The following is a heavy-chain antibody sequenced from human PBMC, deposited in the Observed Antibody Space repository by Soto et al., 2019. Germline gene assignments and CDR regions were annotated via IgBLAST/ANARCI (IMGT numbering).Heavy chain of an antibody. J-gene: IGHJ4*02. CDR3: ARARTSSAVDFDY. CDR1: GGSISSYY. Sequence: SETLSLTCTVSGGSISSYYWSWIRQPPGNGLEWIAYIYYTGNTNYNPSLKSRVTISVDTSKNQFSLKLTSLTAADTAVYYCARARTSSAVDFDYCGQGTLVTVSS. CDR2: IYYTGNT. V-gene: IGHV4-59*01. D-gene: IGHD6-19*01.